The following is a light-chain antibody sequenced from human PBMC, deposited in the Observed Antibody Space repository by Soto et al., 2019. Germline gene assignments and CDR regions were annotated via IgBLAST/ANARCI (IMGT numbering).Light chain of an antibody. V-gene: IGKV1-27*01. J-gene: IGKJ1*01. CDR1: QGISNY. Sequence: DIQMTQSPSSLSASVGDRVTITCRASQGISNYLAWYQQKPGKVPKLLIYAASTLQSRVPSRFSGSGSGTEFTLTISSLQHEDVATYYCQKSNSAPWTFGQGTKVEIK. CDR3: QKSNSAPWT. CDR2: AAS.